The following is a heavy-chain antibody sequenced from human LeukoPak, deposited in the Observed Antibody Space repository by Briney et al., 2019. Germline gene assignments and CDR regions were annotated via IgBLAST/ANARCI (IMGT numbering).Heavy chain of an antibody. CDR3: TRSNMLRGGSCLAFDI. J-gene: IGHJ3*02. Sequence: NPNSGNIGYVQKFQGRVTMTRNTSITTAYMELSSLRSEDTALYYCTRSNMLRGGSCLAFDIWGQGTMVTVSS. V-gene: IGHV1-8*01. CDR2: NPNSGNI. D-gene: IGHD2-15*01.